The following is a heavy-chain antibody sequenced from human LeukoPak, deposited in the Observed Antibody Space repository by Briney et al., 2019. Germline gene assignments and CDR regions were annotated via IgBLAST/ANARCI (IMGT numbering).Heavy chain of an antibody. Sequence: GGSLRLSCAASGFTFSSYGMHWVRQAPGKGPVWVSRIKTDGSITDYADSVKGRFTISRDNAKNTLYLQMNSLRAEDTAVYYCAREEEGALNWGQGTLVTVSS. J-gene: IGHJ4*02. CDR3: AREEEGALN. D-gene: IGHD4/OR15-4a*01. CDR1: GFTFSSYG. CDR2: IKTDGSIT. V-gene: IGHV3-74*01.